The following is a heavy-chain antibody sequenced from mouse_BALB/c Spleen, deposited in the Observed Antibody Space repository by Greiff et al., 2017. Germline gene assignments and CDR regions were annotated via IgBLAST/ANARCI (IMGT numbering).Heavy chain of an antibody. CDR1: GYSFTSYW. CDR2: IDPSDSET. J-gene: IGHJ3*01. D-gene: IGHD1-1*01. Sequence: QQSGPQLVRPGASVKISCKASGYSFTSYWMHWVKQRPGQGLEWIGMIDPSDSETRLNQKFKDKATLTVDKSSSTAYMQLSSPTSEDSAVYYCARFPDYYGSLAWFAYWGQGTLVTVSA. CDR3: ARFPDYYGSLAWFAY. V-gene: IGHV1S126*01.